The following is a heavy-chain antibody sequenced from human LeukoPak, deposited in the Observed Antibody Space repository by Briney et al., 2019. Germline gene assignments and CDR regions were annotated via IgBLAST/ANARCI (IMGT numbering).Heavy chain of an antibody. CDR2: IYYSGST. CDR1: GVSISSSSYY. V-gene: IGHV4-39*01. Sequence: SETLSLTCTVSGVSISSSSYYWGWIRHPPGKGLEWIGSIYYSGSTYYNPSLKSRVTISVDTSKNQFSLKLSSVTAADTAVYYCARQPGEFSSKGPIDYWGQGTLVTVSS. D-gene: IGHD6-6*01. CDR3: ARQPGEFSSKGPIDY. J-gene: IGHJ4*02.